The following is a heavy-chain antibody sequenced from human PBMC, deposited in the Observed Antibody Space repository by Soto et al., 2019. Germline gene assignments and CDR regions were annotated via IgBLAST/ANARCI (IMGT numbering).Heavy chain of an antibody. J-gene: IGHJ6*02. CDR1: GFTFSTYS. CDR2: ISSRGDI. Sequence: GGSLRLSCVGSGFTFSTYSINWVRQAPGKGLEWVSSISSRGDIYYADSVKGRFTISRDNAKNSVSLQMNSLRAEDTAVYYCAREYTAWPLAYCLDVWGQGTTVTVSS. D-gene: IGHD2-2*02. CDR3: AREYTAWPLAYCLDV. V-gene: IGHV3-21*01.